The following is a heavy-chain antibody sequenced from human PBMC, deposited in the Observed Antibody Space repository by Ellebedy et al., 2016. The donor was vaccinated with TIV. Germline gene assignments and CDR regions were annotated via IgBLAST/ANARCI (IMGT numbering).Heavy chain of an antibody. CDR2: IYTSGST. CDR1: GDSISSASYY. J-gene: IGHJ4*02. Sequence: SETLSLXXTVSGDSISSASYYWSWIRQPAGKGLAWIGGIYTSGSTDYNPSLKSRVTMSLDTSKNQFSLKLTSVTAADTAVYYCVRGSVYASSYLDYWGQGTLVTVSS. V-gene: IGHV4-61*02. CDR3: VRGSVYASSYLDY. D-gene: IGHD5/OR15-5a*01.